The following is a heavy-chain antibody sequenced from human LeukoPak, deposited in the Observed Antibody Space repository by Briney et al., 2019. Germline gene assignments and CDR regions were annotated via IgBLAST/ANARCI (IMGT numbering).Heavy chain of an antibody. V-gene: IGHV1-2*02. CDR1: GYTFTAYY. CDR2: IHPNSGGT. CDR3: ARGDIYWDY. J-gene: IGHJ4*02. D-gene: IGHD2-15*01. Sequence: ASVKVSCKASGYTFTAYYVHWVRQAPGQGLEWMGWIHPNSGGTKYAQNFQGRVTMTRDTSISTAYMELSRLRSDGTAVYYCARGDIYWDYWGQGTQVTVSS.